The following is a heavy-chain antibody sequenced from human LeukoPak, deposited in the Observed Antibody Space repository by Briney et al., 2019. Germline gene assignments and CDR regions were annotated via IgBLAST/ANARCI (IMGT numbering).Heavy chain of an antibody. J-gene: IGHJ4*02. CDR2: ISGSGGST. V-gene: IGHV3-23*01. D-gene: IGHD6-13*01. CDR3: AKDSLWGQYSSSWYESGQFDY. Sequence: PGGSLRLSCAAPGFTFSSYAMSWVRQAPGKGLEWVSAISGSGGSTYYADSVKGRFTISRDNSKNTLYLQMNSLRAEDTAVYYCAKDSLWGQYSSSWYESGQFDYWGQGTLVTVSS. CDR1: GFTFSSYA.